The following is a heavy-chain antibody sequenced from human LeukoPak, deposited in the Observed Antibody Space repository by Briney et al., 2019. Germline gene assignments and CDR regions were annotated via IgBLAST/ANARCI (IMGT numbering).Heavy chain of an antibody. Sequence: PGGSLRLSCAASGFTFSSYAMSWVRQAPGKGLEWVSAISGSGGSTYYADSVKGRFTISRDNSKNTLYLQMNSLRAEDTAVYYCAKDRSVDFWSGYPNPYFDYWGQGTLVTVSS. J-gene: IGHJ4*02. V-gene: IGHV3-23*01. CDR2: ISGSGGST. CDR3: AKDRSVDFWSGYPNPYFDY. D-gene: IGHD3-3*01. CDR1: GFTFSSYA.